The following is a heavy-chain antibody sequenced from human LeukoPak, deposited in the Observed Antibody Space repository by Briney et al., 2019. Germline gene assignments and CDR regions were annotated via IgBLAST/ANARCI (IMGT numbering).Heavy chain of an antibody. D-gene: IGHD3-22*01. V-gene: IGHV1-69*13. CDR3: ARAQYYYDSSGYYSPNNWFDP. J-gene: IGHJ5*02. CDR2: IIPIFGTA. Sequence: ASVKVSCKASGYTFTSYDINWVRQAPGQGLEWMGGIIPIFGTANYAQKFQGRVTITADESTSTAYMELSSLRSEDTAVYYCARAQYYYDSSGYYSPNNWFDPWGQGTLVTVSS. CDR1: GYTFTSYD.